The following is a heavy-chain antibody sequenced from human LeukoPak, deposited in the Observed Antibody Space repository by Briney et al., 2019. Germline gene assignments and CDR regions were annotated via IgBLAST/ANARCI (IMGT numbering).Heavy chain of an antibody. V-gene: IGHV7-4-1*02. D-gene: IGHD2-21*02. CDR3: AREYIVVVTDYYYMDV. J-gene: IGHJ6*03. Sequence: ASVKVSCKASGYTFTSYATNWVRQAPGQGLEWMGWINTNTGNPTYAQGFTGRFVFSLDTSVSTAYLQISSLKAEDTAVYYCAREYIVVVTDYYYMDVWGKGTTVTVSS. CDR1: GYTFTSYA. CDR2: INTNTGNP.